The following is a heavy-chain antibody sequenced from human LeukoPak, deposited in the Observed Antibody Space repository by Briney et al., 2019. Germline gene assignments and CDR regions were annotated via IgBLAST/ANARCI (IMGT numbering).Heavy chain of an antibody. Sequence: GESLKISCKGSGYSFSSYWIGWVRQLPGKGLGWMGIIYPGDSDTRYSPSLQGLVTISADKSISTSYLQWSSLKASDTAMYYCARLGDSSGYLLIERRNNWFDPWGQGTLVTVSS. D-gene: IGHD3-22*01. CDR3: ARLGDSSGYLLIERRNNWFDP. J-gene: IGHJ5*02. V-gene: IGHV5-51*01. CDR1: GYSFSSYW. CDR2: IYPGDSDT.